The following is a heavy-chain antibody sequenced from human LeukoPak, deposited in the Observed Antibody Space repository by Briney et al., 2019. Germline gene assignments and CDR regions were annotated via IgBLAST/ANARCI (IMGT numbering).Heavy chain of an antibody. CDR3: TTESLVPLRGPTFDY. D-gene: IGHD1-26*01. V-gene: IGHV3-15*01. J-gene: IGHJ4*02. Sequence: GGSLRLSCATSGFTFSNAWMTWVRQAPGKGLEWVGHVKHKIDGGTTDYAAPVKGRFTISRDDSKNTFYLQMNSLKIEDTAVYYCTTESLVPLRGPTFDYWGQGTLVTVSS. CDR2: VKHKIDGGTT. CDR1: GFTFSNAW.